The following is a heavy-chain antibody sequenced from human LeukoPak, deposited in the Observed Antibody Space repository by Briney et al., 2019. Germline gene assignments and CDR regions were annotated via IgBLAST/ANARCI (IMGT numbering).Heavy chain of an antibody. CDR3: ARETTDYYFDY. D-gene: IGHD2/OR15-2a*01. V-gene: IGHV4-30-4*01. J-gene: IGHJ4*02. CDR1: GGSISSGDYY. CDR2: IYYSGST. Sequence: PSQTLSLTCTVSGGSISSGDYYWSWIRQPPGKGLERIGYIYYSGSTYYNPSLKSRVTISVDTSKNQFSLKLSSVTAADTAVYYCARETTDYYFDYWGQGTLVTVSS.